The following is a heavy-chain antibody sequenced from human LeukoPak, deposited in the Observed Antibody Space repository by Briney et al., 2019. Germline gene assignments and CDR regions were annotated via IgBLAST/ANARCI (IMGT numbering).Heavy chain of an antibody. CDR2: ISYDGSNK. D-gene: IGHD6-19*01. J-gene: IGHJ6*02. CDR3: ARDAGIAVAGMLVDYYYYGMDV. CDR1: GFTFSSYA. V-gene: IGHV3-30-3*01. Sequence: PGGSLRLSCAASGFTFSSYAMHWVRQAPGKGLEWVAVISYDGSNKYYADSVKGRFTISRDNSKNTPYLQMNSLRAEDTAVYYCARDAGIAVAGMLVDYYYYGMDVWGQGTTVTVSS.